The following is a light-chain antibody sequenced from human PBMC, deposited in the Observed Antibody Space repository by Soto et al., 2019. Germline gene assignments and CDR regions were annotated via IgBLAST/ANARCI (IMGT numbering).Light chain of an antibody. V-gene: IGKV3-20*01. CDR3: QQYGSSPPT. Sequence: EIVLTQSPGTLSLSPGERATLSCRASQSVSSNYLAWYRRTPGQAPRLLIYGASRRATGIPDRFSGSGSGTDFTLTITRLEPEDCAVYYCQQYGSSPPTFGPGTRVEIK. J-gene: IGKJ1*01. CDR1: QSVSSNY. CDR2: GAS.